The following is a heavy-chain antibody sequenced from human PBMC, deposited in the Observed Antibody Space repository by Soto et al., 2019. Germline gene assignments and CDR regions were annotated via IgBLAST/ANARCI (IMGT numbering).Heavy chain of an antibody. D-gene: IGHD3-10*01. J-gene: IGHJ6*03. CDR3: ARGNQYYYGSGSLVMDV. V-gene: IGHV4-34*01. Sequence: SETLSLTCAVYGGSFSGYYWSWIRQPPGKGLEWIGEINHSGSTNYNPSLKSRVTISVDTSKNQFSLKLSSVTAADTAVYYCARGNQYYYGSGSLVMDVWGKGTTVTVSS. CDR1: GGSFSGYY. CDR2: INHSGST.